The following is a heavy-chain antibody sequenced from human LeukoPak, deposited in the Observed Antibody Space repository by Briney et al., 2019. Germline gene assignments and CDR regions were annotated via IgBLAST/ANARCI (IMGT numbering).Heavy chain of an antibody. CDR1: GYTFTGYC. D-gene: IGHD5-24*01. Sequence: GASVKVSCKASGYTFTGYCMHWVRQAPGQGLEWMGRINPNSGGTNYAQKFQGRVTMTRDTSISTAYMELSRLRSDDTAVYYCARDPRPDGYNWYYYMDVWGNGTTVTVSS. V-gene: IGHV1-2*06. CDR3: ARDPRPDGYNWYYYMDV. CDR2: INPNSGGT. J-gene: IGHJ6*03.